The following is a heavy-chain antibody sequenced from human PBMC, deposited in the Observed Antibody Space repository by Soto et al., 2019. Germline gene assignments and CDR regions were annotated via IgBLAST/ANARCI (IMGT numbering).Heavy chain of an antibody. V-gene: IGHV3-30-3*02. CDR3: AKELRSGYFPQYNMDV. Sequence: SGGGVVQPGGSLRLSCAASRFTFSSYPMHWVRQAPDKGLEWVALISFDGKNEFYADSVKGRFTISRDNSMNTLYLQMNKLRPGDTAVYYCAKELRSGYFPQYNMDVWGQGATVPVSS. CDR1: RFTFSSYP. J-gene: IGHJ6*02. D-gene: IGHD3-3*01. CDR2: ISFDGKNE.